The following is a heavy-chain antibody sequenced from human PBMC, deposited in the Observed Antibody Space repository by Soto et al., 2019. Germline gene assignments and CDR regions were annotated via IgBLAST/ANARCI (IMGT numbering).Heavy chain of an antibody. CDR3: AKELAVVPAAPPGAFDI. Sequence: GGSLRLSCAASGFTFSSYAMSWVRQAPGKGLEWVSAISGSGGSTYYADSVKGRFTISRDNSKNTLYLQMNSLRAEDTAVYYCAKELAVVPAAPPGAFDIWGQGTMVTVSS. CDR1: GFTFSSYA. J-gene: IGHJ3*02. V-gene: IGHV3-23*01. D-gene: IGHD2-2*01. CDR2: ISGSGGST.